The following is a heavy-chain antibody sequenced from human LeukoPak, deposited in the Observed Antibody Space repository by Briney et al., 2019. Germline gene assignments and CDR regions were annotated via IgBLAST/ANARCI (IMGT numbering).Heavy chain of an antibody. Sequence: EASVKVSCKASGYTFTSDDINWVRQATGQGPEWMGWMNPNSGNTGYAQKFQGRVTMTRDTSISTAYMELSNLRSEDTAVYYCAKVLGTIFGVVNTGWYFDLWGRGTLVTVSS. V-gene: IGHV1-8*01. D-gene: IGHD3-3*01. J-gene: IGHJ2*01. CDR2: MNPNSGNT. CDR3: AKVLGTIFGVVNTGWYFDL. CDR1: GYTFTSDD.